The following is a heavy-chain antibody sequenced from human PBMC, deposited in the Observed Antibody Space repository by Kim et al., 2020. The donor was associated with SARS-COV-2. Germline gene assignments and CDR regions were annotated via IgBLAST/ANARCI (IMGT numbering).Heavy chain of an antibody. CDR1: GGSISSGGYY. CDR2: IYYSGST. CDR3: ARDWGLGGNFDY. J-gene: IGHJ4*02. Sequence: SETLSLTCTVSGGSISSGGYYWSWIRQHPGKGLEWIGYIYYSGSTYYNPSLKSRVTISVDTSKNQFSLKLSSVTAADTAVYYCARDWGLGGNFDYWGQGTLVTVSS. D-gene: IGHD2-15*01. V-gene: IGHV4-31*03.